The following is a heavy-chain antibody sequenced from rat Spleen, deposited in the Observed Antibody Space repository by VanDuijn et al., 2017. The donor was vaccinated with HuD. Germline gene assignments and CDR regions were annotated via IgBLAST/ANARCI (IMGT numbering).Heavy chain of an antibody. CDR2: ISTGGGNT. J-gene: IGHJ2*01. Sequence: EVQLVESGGGLVQPGRSLKLSCVASGFTFNNYWMSWIRQAPGKGLEWVASISTGGGNTYYRDSMKGRFTISRHNAKSTLYLQMDSLRSEDTATYYCARHSWDGSYYFDYWGQGVMVTVSS. V-gene: IGHV5-31*01. CDR3: ARHSWDGSYYFDY. CDR1: GFTFNNYW. D-gene: IGHD5-1*01.